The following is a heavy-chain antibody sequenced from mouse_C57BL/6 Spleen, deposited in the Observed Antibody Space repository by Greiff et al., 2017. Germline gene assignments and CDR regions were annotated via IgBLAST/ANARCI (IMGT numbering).Heavy chain of an antibody. CDR3: ARDLYDDGGAMDY. D-gene: IGHD2-3*01. CDR2: ISDGGSYT. Sequence: EVHLVESGGGLVKPGGSLKLSCAASGFTFSSYAMSWVRQTPEKRLEWVATISDGGSYTYYPDNVKGRFTISRDNDKNNLYLQMSHLKSEDTAMYYCARDLYDDGGAMDYWGQGTSVTVSS. J-gene: IGHJ4*01. CDR1: GFTFSSYA. V-gene: IGHV5-4*01.